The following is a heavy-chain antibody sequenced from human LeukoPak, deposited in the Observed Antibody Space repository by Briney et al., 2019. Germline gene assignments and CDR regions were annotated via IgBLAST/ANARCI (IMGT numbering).Heavy chain of an antibody. V-gene: IGHV4-31*11. CDR3: ARDNYYDSSGYYFDWFDP. J-gene: IGHJ5*02. Sequence: PSETLSLTCAVYGGSFSGYYWSWIRQHPGKGLEWIGYIYYSGSTYYNPSLKSRVTISVDASKNQFSLKLSSVTAADTAVYYCARDNYYDSSGYYFDWFDPWGQGTLVTVSS. CDR1: GGSFSGYY. D-gene: IGHD3-22*01. CDR2: IYYSGST.